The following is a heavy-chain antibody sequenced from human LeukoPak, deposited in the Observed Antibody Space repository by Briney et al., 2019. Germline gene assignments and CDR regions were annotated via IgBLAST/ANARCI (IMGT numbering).Heavy chain of an antibody. V-gene: IGHV3-20*04. J-gene: IGHJ6*03. D-gene: IGHD3-9*01. CDR3: ARETRRKSRVLRYFDWPLNYYYYYYMDV. CDR2: INWNGGST. CDR1: GFTFVDYG. Sequence: PGGSLRLSCAASGFTFVDYGMSWVRQAPGKGLEWVSGINWNGGSTGYADSVKGRFTISRDNAKNSLYLQMNSLRAEDTALYYCARETRRKSRVLRYFDWPLNYYYYYYMDVWGKGTTVTVSS.